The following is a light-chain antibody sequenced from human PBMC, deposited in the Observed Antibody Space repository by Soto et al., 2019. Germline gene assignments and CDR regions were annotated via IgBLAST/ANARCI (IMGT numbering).Light chain of an antibody. CDR1: SSDVGNYNL. V-gene: IGLV2-23*01. CDR3: CSYAGSSTGV. CDR2: EGS. J-gene: IGLJ3*02. Sequence: QSALTQPASVSGSPGQSITISCTGTSSDVGNYNLVSWYQQRPGKAPKLMIYEGSKRPSGVSNRFSGSKSGDTASLTISGLQAEDEAEYYCCSYAGSSTGVFGGGTKLTVL.